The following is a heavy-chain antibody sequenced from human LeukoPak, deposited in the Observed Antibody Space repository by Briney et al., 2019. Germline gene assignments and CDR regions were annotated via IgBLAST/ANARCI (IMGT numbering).Heavy chain of an antibody. Sequence: SETLSLTCTVSGGSISSSSYYWGWIRQPPGKGLEWIGSIYHSGSTYYNPSLKSRVTISVDTSKNQFSLKLSSVTAADTAVYYCAREGSSSSFDYWGQGTLVTVSS. CDR3: AREGSSSSFDY. CDR2: IYHSGST. D-gene: IGHD6-13*01. J-gene: IGHJ4*02. V-gene: IGHV4-39*07. CDR1: GGSISSSSYY.